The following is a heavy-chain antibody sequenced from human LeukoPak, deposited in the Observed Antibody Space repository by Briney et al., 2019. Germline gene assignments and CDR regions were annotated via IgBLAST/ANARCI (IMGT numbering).Heavy chain of an antibody. CDR1: EYTFTSYY. V-gene: IGHV1-69*05. Sequence: SVKVSCKASEYTFTSYYMHWVRQAPGQGLEWMGGIIPIFGTANYAQKFQGRVTITTDESTSTAYMELSSLRSEGTAVYYCARTPVGPSPYYYYYYMDVWGKGTTVTVSS. CDR3: ARTPVGPSPYYYYYYMDV. CDR2: IIPIFGTA. D-gene: IGHD3-16*01. J-gene: IGHJ6*03.